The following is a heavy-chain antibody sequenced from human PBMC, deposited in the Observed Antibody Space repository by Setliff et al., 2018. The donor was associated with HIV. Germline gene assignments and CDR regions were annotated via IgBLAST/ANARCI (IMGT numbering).Heavy chain of an antibody. CDR2: IYHSGST. V-gene: IGHV4-4*02. Sequence: SETLSLTCAVSGGSISSSNWWSWVRQPPGKGLEWIGEIYHSGSTKYNASLRSRVTMSVDTSKNLFSLTLRSVTAADTAVYYCASAGPYCGDDCPYNWLTPWGQGTLVTVSS. CDR3: ASAGPYCGDDCPYNWLTP. D-gene: IGHD2-21*02. CDR1: GGSISSSNW. J-gene: IGHJ5*02.